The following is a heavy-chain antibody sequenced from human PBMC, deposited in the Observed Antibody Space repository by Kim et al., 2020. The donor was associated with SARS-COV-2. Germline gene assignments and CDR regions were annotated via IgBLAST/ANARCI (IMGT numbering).Heavy chain of an antibody. J-gene: IGHJ6*02. CDR1: GYSFTSYW. V-gene: IGHV5-10-1*01. CDR2: IDPSDSYV. Sequence: GESLKISCKASGYSFTSYWNTWVRQTPGKGLESMGRIDPSDSYVDYSPSFQGLITMSADKSASTAYLQLNNLKASDTGVYYCARRVAVAGYGLDVWGHGTAVSVSS. CDR3: ARRVAVAGYGLDV. D-gene: IGHD6-19*01.